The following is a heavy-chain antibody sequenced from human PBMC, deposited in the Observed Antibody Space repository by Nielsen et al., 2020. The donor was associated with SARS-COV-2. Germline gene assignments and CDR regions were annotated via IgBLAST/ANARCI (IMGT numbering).Heavy chain of an antibody. CDR1: GFTFSSYA. CDR2: ISGSGGST. D-gene: IGHD4-17*01. J-gene: IGHJ4*02. CDR3: ARERATVTTHFGY. V-gene: IGHV3-23*01. Sequence: GESLKISCAASGFTFSSYAMSWVRQAPGKGLEWVSAISGSGGSTYYADSVKGRFTISRDNAKNSLYLQMNSLRAEDTAVYYCARERATVTTHFGYWGQGTLVTVSS.